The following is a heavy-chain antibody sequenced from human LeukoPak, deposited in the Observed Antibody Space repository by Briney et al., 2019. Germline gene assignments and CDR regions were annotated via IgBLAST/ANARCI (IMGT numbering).Heavy chain of an antibody. Sequence: ASVKVSCKASGYTFTGYNMHWVRQAPGQGLEWMGWINLNSGGTNYAQKFQGRVTMTRDTSISTAYMELSRLRSDDTAVYYCARASYDFWSGYGGDAYGYWGQGTMVTVSS. CDR3: ARASYDFWSGYGGDAYGY. CDR2: INLNSGGT. D-gene: IGHD3-3*01. CDR1: GYTFTGYN. J-gene: IGHJ4*02. V-gene: IGHV1-2*02.